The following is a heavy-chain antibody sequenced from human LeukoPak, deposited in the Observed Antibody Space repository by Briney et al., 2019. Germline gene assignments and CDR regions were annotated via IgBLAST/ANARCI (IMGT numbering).Heavy chain of an antibody. CDR2: IKEDGGEK. D-gene: IGHD6-6*01. V-gene: IGHV3-7*01. CDR3: ARAHSSSFDY. CDR1: GIIITSYW. J-gene: IGHJ4*02. Sequence: PGGSLRLSCAASGIIITSYWMSWVRQAPGKGLEWVANIKEDGGEKYYVDSVKGRFTISRDNAKNSLYLQMNSLRVEDTAMYYCARAHSSSFDYWGQGTLVTVSS.